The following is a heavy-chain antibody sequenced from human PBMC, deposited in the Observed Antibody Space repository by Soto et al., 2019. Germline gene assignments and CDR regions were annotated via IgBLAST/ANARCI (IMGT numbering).Heavy chain of an antibody. CDR1: GFTFSRYS. CDR3: ARSTVNTQSLWGDYYYYIDV. J-gene: IGHJ6*03. V-gene: IGHV3-48*01. Sequence: PGGSLRLSCAASGFTFSRYSMNRVRQAPGKGLEWVSYISSSSTTIYDADSVKGRFTISRDNAKNSLYLQMNSLRAEDTAVYYCARSTVNTQSLWGDYYYYIDVWGKGTTVTVSS. CDR2: ISSSSTTI. D-gene: IGHD4-17*01.